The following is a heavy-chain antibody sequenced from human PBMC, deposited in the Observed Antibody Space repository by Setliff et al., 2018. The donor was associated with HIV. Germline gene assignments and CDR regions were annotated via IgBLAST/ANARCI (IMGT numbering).Heavy chain of an antibody. Sequence: PSETLSLTCTVSGGTISSSSYYWGWIRQPPGKGLAWIGSIHHSGSTYYNPSLRGRVIISVDTSKNEFSLKVRSVTAADTAMYYCARVDRCSGGSCYFIDYWGQGTLVTVSS. CDR2: IHHSGST. J-gene: IGHJ4*02. CDR3: ARVDRCSGGSCYFIDY. V-gene: IGHV4-39*07. CDR1: GGTISSSSYY. D-gene: IGHD2-15*01.